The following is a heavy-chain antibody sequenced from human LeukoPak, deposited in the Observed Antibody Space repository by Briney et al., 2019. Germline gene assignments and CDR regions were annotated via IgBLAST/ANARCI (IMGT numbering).Heavy chain of an antibody. CDR2: IYHSGST. V-gene: IGHV4-30-2*01. CDR1: GGSISSGGYS. Sequence: SETLSLTCAVSGGSISSGGYSWSWIRQPPVKGLEWIGYIYHSGSTYYNPSLKSRVTISVDRSKNQFSLKLSSVTAADTAVYYCARAGTTVTTNWFDPWGQGTLVTVSS. CDR3: ARAGTTVTTNWFDP. J-gene: IGHJ5*02. D-gene: IGHD4-17*01.